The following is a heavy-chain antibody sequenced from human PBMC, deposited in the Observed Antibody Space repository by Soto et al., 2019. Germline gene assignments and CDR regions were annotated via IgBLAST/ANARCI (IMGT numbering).Heavy chain of an antibody. D-gene: IGHD6-13*01. CDR1: GGSFSGYY. CDR2: INHSGST. CDR3: ARGEVGYSRYGWPDY. V-gene: IGHV4-34*01. J-gene: IGHJ4*02. Sequence: PSETLSLTCAVYGGSFSGYYWSWIRQAPGKGLEWIGEINHSGSTNYNPSLKSRVTISVDTSKNQFSLKLSSVTAADTAVYYCARGEVGYSRYGWPDYWGQGTRVTVSS.